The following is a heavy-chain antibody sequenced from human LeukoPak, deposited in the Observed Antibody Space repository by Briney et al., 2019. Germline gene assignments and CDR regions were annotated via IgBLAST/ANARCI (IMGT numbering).Heavy chain of an antibody. CDR2: ISYDGSNK. CDR3: AKEQFSSAASGILGY. V-gene: IGHV3-30*18. CDR1: GFTFSSYG. J-gene: IGHJ4*02. D-gene: IGHD6-13*01. Sequence: QAGRSLRLSCAASGFTFSSYGMHWVRQAPGKGLEWVAVISYDGSNKYYADSVKGRFTISRDNSKNTLYLQMNSLRAEDTALYYCAKEQFSSAASGILGYWGQGTLVTVSS.